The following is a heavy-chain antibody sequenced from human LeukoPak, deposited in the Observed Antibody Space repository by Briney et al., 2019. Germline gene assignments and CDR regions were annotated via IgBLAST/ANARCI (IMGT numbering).Heavy chain of an antibody. CDR2: INPSGGST. Sequence: ASVKVSCKASGYTFTSYYMHWVRQAPGQGLEWMGIINPSGGSTTYAQKFQGRVTVTMDTSTSTVYMELSSLRSEDTATYYCARRGYSSSWYPYFDYWGQGTLVTVSS. CDR3: ARRGYSSSWYPYFDY. D-gene: IGHD6-13*01. J-gene: IGHJ4*02. CDR1: GYTFTSYY. V-gene: IGHV1-46*01.